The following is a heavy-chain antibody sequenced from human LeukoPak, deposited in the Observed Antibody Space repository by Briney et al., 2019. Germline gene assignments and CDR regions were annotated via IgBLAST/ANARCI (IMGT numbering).Heavy chain of an antibody. CDR1: GFAFSSYT. D-gene: IGHD2-21*02. CDR2: ITGSGGST. V-gene: IGHV3-23*01. J-gene: IGHJ4*02. Sequence: PGGSLRLSCAASGFAFSSYTMGWVRQAAGKGLEWVSAITGSGGSTYYADSVKGRFTISRDSSKNTLYLQMNSLRAEDTAVYYCAKKTSYCGGDCYPYYFDHWGQGTLVTVSS. CDR3: AKKTSYCGGDCYPYYFDH.